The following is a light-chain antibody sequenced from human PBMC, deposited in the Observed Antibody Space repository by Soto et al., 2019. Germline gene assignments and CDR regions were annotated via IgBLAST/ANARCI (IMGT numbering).Light chain of an antibody. Sequence: EIVLTQSPGTLSLSPGERATLSCRASQSVSSSYLAWYQHKPGQAPRLLIYGASSRATGIPDRFSGSGSGTDLTLTISRLEPEDFAVYYCQQYGSSPSITFGQGTRLEI. CDR1: QSVSSSY. J-gene: IGKJ5*01. CDR3: QQYGSSPSIT. CDR2: GAS. V-gene: IGKV3-20*01.